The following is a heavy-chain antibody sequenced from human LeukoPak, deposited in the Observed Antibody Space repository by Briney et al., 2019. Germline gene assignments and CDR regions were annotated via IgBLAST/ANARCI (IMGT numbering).Heavy chain of an antibody. Sequence: GESLKISCKGSGYSFTSYWIGWVRQMPGKGLEWMGIIYPGDSDTRYSPSFQGQVTISADKSISTAYPQWSSLKASDTAMYYCAGHGAPGFVEWLSELDCWGQGTLVTVSS. D-gene: IGHD3-3*01. CDR2: IYPGDSDT. CDR3: AGHGAPGFVEWLSELDC. J-gene: IGHJ4*02. V-gene: IGHV5-51*01. CDR1: GYSFTSYW.